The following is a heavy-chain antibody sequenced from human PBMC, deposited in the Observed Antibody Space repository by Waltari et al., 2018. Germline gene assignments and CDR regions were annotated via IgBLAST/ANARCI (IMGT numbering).Heavy chain of an antibody. J-gene: IGHJ5*01. V-gene: IGHV1-2*06. CDR3: AKGQEHYYDNSGSFVS. Sequence: QVQLVQRGAEVKKPGASVKVSCKASGYTFTGYYIHWVRQAPGQGLEWIGRINPNSGGTNYAQKFQGRVTMTRDTSINTAYMELSRLRPDDTAVYYCAKGQEHYYDNSGSFVSWGQGTLVTSPQ. CDR2: INPNSGGT. D-gene: IGHD3-22*01. CDR1: GYTFTGYY.